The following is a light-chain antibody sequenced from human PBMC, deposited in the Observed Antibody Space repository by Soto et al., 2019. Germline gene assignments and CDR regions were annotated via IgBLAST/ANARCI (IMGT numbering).Light chain of an antibody. CDR1: QSVSTY. V-gene: IGKV3D-15*01. CDR3: QQYNNWPSWT. J-gene: IGKJ1*01. CDR2: GGS. Sequence: EFVFTQSPRTLSLSPGEKAPLSCRASQSVSTYLAWYQQKPGQAPRLLIYGGSTRATGIPDRFSGSGSGTDFTLTISRLEPEDFAVYYCQQYNNWPSWTFGQGTKVAIK.